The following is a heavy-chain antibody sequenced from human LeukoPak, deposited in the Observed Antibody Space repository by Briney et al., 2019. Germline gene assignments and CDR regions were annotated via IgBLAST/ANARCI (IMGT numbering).Heavy chain of an antibody. CDR2: ISGSGGNT. CDR3: ARDDYVWGVNYYYYYMDV. CDR1: GFIFSSYA. Sequence: GGSLRLSCAASGFIFSSYAMSWVRQAPGKGLEWASGISGSGGNTFYADSVKGRFTISRDNSKSTLSLQMNSLRAEDTAVYYCARDDYVWGVNYYYYYMDVWGKGTTVTVSS. J-gene: IGHJ6*03. D-gene: IGHD3-16*01. V-gene: IGHV3-23*01.